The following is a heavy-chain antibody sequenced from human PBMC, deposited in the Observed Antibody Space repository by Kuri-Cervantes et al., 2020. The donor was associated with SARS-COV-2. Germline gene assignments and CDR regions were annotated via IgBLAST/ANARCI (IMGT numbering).Heavy chain of an antibody. V-gene: IGHV3-48*02. CDR1: GGSISSSS. CDR3: SRDGHAEGIVPAVGTFYDYHGMDV. Sequence: GESLKISCTVSGGSISSSSYYWGWIRQPPGKGLEWIASLSSTTTTIYYADSVKGRFTISRDNAGNSLFLQMKSLRDEDTAVYYCSRDGHAEGIVPAVGTFYDYHGMDVWGQGTTVTVSS. D-gene: IGHD3-16*01. CDR2: LSSTTTTI. J-gene: IGHJ6*02.